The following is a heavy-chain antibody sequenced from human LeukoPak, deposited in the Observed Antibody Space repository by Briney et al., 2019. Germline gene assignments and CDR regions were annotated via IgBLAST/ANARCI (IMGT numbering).Heavy chain of an antibody. CDR1: GGTFSSYA. CDR2: IIPMFGTT. V-gene: IGHV1-69*13. Sequence: ASVKVSCKASGGTFSSYAITWVRQAPGQGLEWMGGIIPMFGTTNFAQKFQGRVTITADESTSTAYMELSSLRSEDTAVYYCARGVARKHYYDSSGYLEYFQHWGQGTLVTVSS. J-gene: IGHJ1*01. D-gene: IGHD3-22*01. CDR3: ARGVARKHYYDSSGYLEYFQH.